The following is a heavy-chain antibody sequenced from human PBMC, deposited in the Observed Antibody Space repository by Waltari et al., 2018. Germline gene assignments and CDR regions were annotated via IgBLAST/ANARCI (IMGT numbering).Heavy chain of an antibody. CDR3: ASSLYGDYTQIWGRVFDY. V-gene: IGHV3-23*01. D-gene: IGHD4-17*01. CDR1: GLPLRSYA. Sequence: VQLLESGGGLVQSGGSLRLSCAASGLPLRSYAMHWVRQAPGKGVEWGSVISGSGGSTDYADSGKGRFTISRDNSKNTLYLQMNNLRVEDTAVYYCASSLYGDYTQIWGRVFDYWGQGTLVTVSS. J-gene: IGHJ4*02. CDR2: ISGSGGST.